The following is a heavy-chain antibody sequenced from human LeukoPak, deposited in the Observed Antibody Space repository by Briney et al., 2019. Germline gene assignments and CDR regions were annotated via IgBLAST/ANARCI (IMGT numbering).Heavy chain of an antibody. Sequence: ASVKVSCKASGYTFTSNYIHWVRQAPGQGLEWMGMIYPRDGSTSYAQKFQGRVTITADESTSTAYMELSSLRSEDTAVYYCARDRPRGYCSGGSCYSSFRYYYGMDVWGQGTTVTVSS. D-gene: IGHD2-15*01. CDR1: GYTFTSNY. J-gene: IGHJ6*02. V-gene: IGHV1-46*01. CDR3: ARDRPRGYCSGGSCYSSFRYYYGMDV. CDR2: IYPRDGST.